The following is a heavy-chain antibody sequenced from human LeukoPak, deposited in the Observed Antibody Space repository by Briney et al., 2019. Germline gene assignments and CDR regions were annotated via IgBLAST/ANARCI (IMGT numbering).Heavy chain of an antibody. CDR2: ISGSGGST. D-gene: IGHD3-22*01. Sequence: GGSLRLSCAVSGITLSNYGMSWVRQAPGKGLEWVAGISGSGGSTNYADSVKGRFTISRDDPQSTPYLQMNSLRAEDTAVYFCAKRGVVIRVILVGFHKEAYYFDSWGQGALVTVSS. CDR3: AKRGVVIRVILVGFHKEAYYFDS. V-gene: IGHV3-23*01. CDR1: GITLSNYG. J-gene: IGHJ4*02.